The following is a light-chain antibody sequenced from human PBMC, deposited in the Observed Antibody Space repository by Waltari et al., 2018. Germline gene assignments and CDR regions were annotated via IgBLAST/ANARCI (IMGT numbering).Light chain of an antibody. J-gene: IGKJ1*01. Sequence: EIVLTQSPGTLSLSPGERATLSCRASQSVSSSYLAWYQQKPGQAPRLLIYGASSRATGIPDRVSGSGSGTDFTLTISRLEPEDFAVYYCQQYGSSPGTFGPGTKVEIK. CDR3: QQYGSSPGT. CDR1: QSVSSSY. V-gene: IGKV3-20*01. CDR2: GAS.